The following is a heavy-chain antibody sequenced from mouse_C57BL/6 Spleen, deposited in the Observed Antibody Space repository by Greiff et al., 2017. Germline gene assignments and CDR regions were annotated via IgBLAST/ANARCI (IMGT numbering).Heavy chain of an antibody. CDR2: IDPETGGT. CDR3: TTYGYDFAWFAY. J-gene: IGHJ3*01. V-gene: IGHV1-15*01. Sequence: VKLVESGAELVRPGASVTLSCKASGYTFTDYEMHWVQQTPVHGLEWIGAIDPETGGTAYNQKFKGKAILTADKSSSTAYMELRSLTSEDSAVYYCTTYGYDFAWFAYWGQGTLVTVSA. D-gene: IGHD2-2*01. CDR1: GYTFTDYE.